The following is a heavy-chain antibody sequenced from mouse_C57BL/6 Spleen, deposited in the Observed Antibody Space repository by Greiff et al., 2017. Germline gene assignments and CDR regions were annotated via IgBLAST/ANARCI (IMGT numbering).Heavy chain of an antibody. CDR3: ASEDYGSSPDY. CDR1: GYTFTSYW. J-gene: IGHJ2*01. D-gene: IGHD1-1*01. CDR2: IHPNSGST. V-gene: IGHV1-64*01. Sequence: QVQLQQPGAELVKPGASVKLSCKASGYTFTSYWMHWVKQRPGQGLEWIGMIHPNSGSTNYNEKFKSKATLTVDKSSSTAYMQLSSLTSEDSAVYYRASEDYGSSPDYWGQGTTLTVSS.